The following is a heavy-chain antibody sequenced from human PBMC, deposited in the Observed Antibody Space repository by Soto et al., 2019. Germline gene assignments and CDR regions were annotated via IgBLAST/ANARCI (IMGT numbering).Heavy chain of an antibody. CDR3: SKGCGGTGVDY. CDR2: ISWKSGII. Sequence: EVQLGESGGGSVQPGRSLRLSCAASGFTFDDYSMHWVRQAPGQGLEWVSGISWKSGIIGYADSVKGRFTISRDNAKNSLYLQMNSLRTEDTALYYCSKGCGGTGVDYWGQGTLVTVSS. D-gene: IGHD2-21*01. V-gene: IGHV3-9*01. CDR1: GFTFDDYS. J-gene: IGHJ4*02.